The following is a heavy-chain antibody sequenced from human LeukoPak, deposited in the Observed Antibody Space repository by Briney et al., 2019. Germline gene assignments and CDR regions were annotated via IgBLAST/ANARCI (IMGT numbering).Heavy chain of an antibody. CDR2: ISGSGGST. D-gene: IGHD6-13*01. J-gene: IGHJ4*02. CDR3: ARAGYSVSWAHDY. Sequence: PGGSLRLSCAASGFTFSSYAMSWVRQAPGKGLEWVSAISGSGGSTYYADSVKGRFTISRDNSKNTLYLQMNSLRPEDTAFYYCARAGYSVSWAHDYWGQGTLVTVSS. V-gene: IGHV3-23*01. CDR1: GFTFSSYA.